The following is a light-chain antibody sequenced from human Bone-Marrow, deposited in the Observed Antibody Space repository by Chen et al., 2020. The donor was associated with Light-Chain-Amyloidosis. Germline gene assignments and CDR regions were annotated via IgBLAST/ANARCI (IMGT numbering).Light chain of an antibody. CDR2: RES. Sequence: SYELKQPPSVSVSPGKTARITCSGDDLTPKYAYWYQQKPGQAPVLVIHRESERPSGISERFSGASSGTTATLTISGVQAEDEADYHCQSADSSGTYEVIFGGGTKLTV. CDR1: DLTPKY. J-gene: IGLJ2*01. CDR3: QSADSSGTYEVI. V-gene: IGLV3-25*03.